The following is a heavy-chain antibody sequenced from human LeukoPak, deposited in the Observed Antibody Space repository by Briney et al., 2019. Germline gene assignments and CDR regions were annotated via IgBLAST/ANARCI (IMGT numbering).Heavy chain of an antibody. J-gene: IGHJ6*03. V-gene: IGHV4-34*01. CDR2: INHSGST. CDR1: GGSFSGYY. D-gene: IGHD3-10*01. CDR3: ARGYYGSGSYWGGYYYYYMDV. Sequence: SETLSLTCAVYGGSFSGYYWSWIRQPPGEGLEWIGEINHSGSTNYNPSLKSRVTISVDKSKNQFSLKLSSVTAADTAVYYCARGYYGSGSYWGGYYYYYMDVWGKGTTVTISS.